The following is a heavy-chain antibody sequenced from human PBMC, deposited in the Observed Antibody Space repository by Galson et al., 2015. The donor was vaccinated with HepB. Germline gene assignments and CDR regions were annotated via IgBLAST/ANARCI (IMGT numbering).Heavy chain of an antibody. CDR2: IYHTGST. CDR1: GASVSSDNW. D-gene: IGHD3-10*01. V-gene: IGHV4-4*02. CDR3: ARDANYYVSGNYVRPFDY. Sequence: LSLTCDVSGASVSSDNWWNWVRQSPGKGLEWIGDIYHTGSTNYHPSLQSRVTISVDKSKNLFSLELSSVNAADTAVYYCARDANYYVSGNYVRPFDYWGQGALVTVSS. J-gene: IGHJ4*02.